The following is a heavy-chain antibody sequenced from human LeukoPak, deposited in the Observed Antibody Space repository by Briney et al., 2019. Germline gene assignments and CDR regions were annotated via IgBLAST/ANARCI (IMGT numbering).Heavy chain of an antibody. J-gene: IGHJ4*02. CDR2: ISSTGNTI. V-gene: IGHV3-48*03. Sequence: GGSLRLSCAASGFTFSSYEMNWVRQAPAKGLEWVSYISSTGNTIYCADSVKGRFTISRDDARNSVSLQMNSLRADDTAVYYCARRGSSSRYYFDYWGQGTPVTVSS. CDR3: ARRGSSSRYYFDY. CDR1: GFTFSSYE. D-gene: IGHD6-13*01.